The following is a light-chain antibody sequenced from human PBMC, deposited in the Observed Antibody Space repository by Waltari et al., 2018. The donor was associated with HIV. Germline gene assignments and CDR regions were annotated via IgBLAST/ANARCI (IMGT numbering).Light chain of an antibody. CDR2: DNN. J-gene: IGLJ3*02. V-gene: IGLV1-51*01. CDR1: SSNIGNNY. CDR3: GTWDSSLSAAV. Sequence: QSVLTQPPSVSAAPGQKVTISCSGSSSNIGNNYVSWYQQLPGTAPKLLIYDNNKRPSGIPDRFSCSKSGTSATLGITGLQTGDEADYYCGTWDSSLSAAVFGGGTKLTVL.